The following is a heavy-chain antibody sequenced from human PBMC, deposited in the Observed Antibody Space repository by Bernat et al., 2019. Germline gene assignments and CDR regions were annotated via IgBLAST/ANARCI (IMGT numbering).Heavy chain of an antibody. V-gene: IGHV1-18*01. CDR1: GYTFTSYG. CDR2: IYPRSGNT. J-gene: IGHJ4*03. D-gene: IGHD3-22*01. CDR3: ARDYYGSSLLAY. Sequence: QVQLQQSGAELARPGASVKLSCKASGYTFTSYGISWVKQRTGQGLEWIGEIYPRSGNTYYNEKFKGKATLTADKSSSTAYMELRSLTSEDSAVYFCARDYYGSSLLAYWGQGTLVTVS.